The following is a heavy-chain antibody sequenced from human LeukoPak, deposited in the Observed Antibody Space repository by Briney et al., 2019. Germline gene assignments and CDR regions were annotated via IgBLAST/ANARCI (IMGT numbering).Heavy chain of an antibody. CDR3: ARGGYCSRGSCLGRLDY. CDR1: GGSISSYY. Sequence: SETLSLTCTVSGGSISSYYWSWIRQPPGKGLEWIGYIYYSGSTNYNPSLKSRVTISVDTSKNKFSLKLSSVTAADTAVYYCARGGYCSRGSCLGRLDYWGQGTLVTVSS. CDR2: IYYSGST. V-gene: IGHV4-59*01. D-gene: IGHD2-15*01. J-gene: IGHJ4*02.